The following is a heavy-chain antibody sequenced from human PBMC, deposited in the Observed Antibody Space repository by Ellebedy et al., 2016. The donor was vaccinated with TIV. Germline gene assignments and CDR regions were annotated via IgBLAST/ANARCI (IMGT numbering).Heavy chain of an antibody. CDR3: ARGAIPTYRYYYDSSGYFHDY. Sequence: SETLSLTXTVSGGSISSSSYYWGWIRQPPGKGLEWIGSIYYSGSTYYNPSLKSRVTISVDTSKNQFSLKLSSVTAADTAVYYCARGAIPTYRYYYDSSGYFHDYWGQGTLVTVSS. J-gene: IGHJ4*02. V-gene: IGHV4-39*07. D-gene: IGHD3-22*01. CDR2: IYYSGST. CDR1: GGSISSSSYY.